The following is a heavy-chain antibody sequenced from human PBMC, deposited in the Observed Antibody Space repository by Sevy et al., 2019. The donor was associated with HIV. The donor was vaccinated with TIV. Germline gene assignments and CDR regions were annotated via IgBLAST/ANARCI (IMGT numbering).Heavy chain of an antibody. CDR1: GFTFGDYA. CDR2: IRSKGYGETT. J-gene: IGHJ4*02. Sequence: GGSLRLSCTAFGFTFGDYAMSWVRQAPGKGLEWVGFIRSKGYGETTEYAASVKGRFTISRDDSKSIAYLQMNSLKTEDTAVYYSTTKKDRSNWFSTFGYWGQGTLVTVSS. V-gene: IGHV3-49*04. D-gene: IGHD6-13*01. CDR3: TTKKDRSNWFSTFGY.